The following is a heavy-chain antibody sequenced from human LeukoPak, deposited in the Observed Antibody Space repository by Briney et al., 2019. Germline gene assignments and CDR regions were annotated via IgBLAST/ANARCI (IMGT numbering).Heavy chain of an antibody. J-gene: IGHJ4*02. CDR3: ATSGHPWTQ. D-gene: IGHD3/OR15-3a*01. Sequence: GESLQISCKGSGYTFTNYWIGWVRQMPGKGLEWMGIIYPGDSDTRYGPSFQGQVTISADKSISTAYLQWSSLGASDTAMYYCATSGHPWTQWGQGTLVTVSS. V-gene: IGHV5-51*01. CDR2: IYPGDSDT. CDR1: GYTFTNYW.